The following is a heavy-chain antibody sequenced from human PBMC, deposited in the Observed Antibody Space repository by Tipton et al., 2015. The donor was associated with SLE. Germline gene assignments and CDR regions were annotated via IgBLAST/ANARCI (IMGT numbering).Heavy chain of an antibody. J-gene: IGHJ3*02. CDR3: ARSLVGALGAFDI. CDR1: GFTFDDYA. V-gene: IGHV3-9*01. CDR2: ISRNSGSI. Sequence: SLRLSCAASGFTFDDYAMHWVRQAPGKGLEWVSGISRNSGSIGYADSVKGRFTISRDNAKNSLYLQMNSLRAEDTALYYCARSLVGALGAFDIWGQGTMVTVSS. D-gene: IGHD1-26*01.